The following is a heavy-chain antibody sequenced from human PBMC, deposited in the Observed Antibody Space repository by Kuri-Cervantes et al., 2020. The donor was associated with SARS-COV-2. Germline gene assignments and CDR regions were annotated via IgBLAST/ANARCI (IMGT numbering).Heavy chain of an antibody. D-gene: IGHD3-3*01. CDR1: GFTFSSYS. V-gene: IGHV3-48*01. J-gene: IGHJ3*02. Sequence: GESLKISCAAYGFTFSSYSMNWVRQAPGKGLEWVSYISSSSSTIYYADSVKGRFTISRDNAKNSLYLQMNSLRAEDTAVYYCARVRGRNDFWSGYRERWGDAFDIWGQGTMVTVSS. CDR2: ISSSSSTI. CDR3: ARVRGRNDFWSGYRERWGDAFDI.